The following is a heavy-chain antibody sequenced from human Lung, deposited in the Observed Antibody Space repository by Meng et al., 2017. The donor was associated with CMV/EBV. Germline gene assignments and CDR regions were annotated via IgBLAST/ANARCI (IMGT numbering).Heavy chain of an antibody. CDR1: GGSISSSSYY. CDR2: VVYSGTT. Sequence: QLQLQESGPGLVQPSEPLSPTFIVSGGSISSSSYYWAWIRQPPGEGMEWIGSVVYSGTTYYTSSLKSRVSISVDTSKNQFSLKLSSVTAADTAVYYCARHHHSPTFDYWGQGTLVTVSS. J-gene: IGHJ4*02. D-gene: IGHD1-14*01. V-gene: IGHV4-39*01. CDR3: ARHHHSPTFDY.